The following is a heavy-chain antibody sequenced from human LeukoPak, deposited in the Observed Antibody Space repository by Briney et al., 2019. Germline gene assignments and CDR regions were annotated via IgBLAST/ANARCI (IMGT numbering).Heavy chain of an antibody. J-gene: IGHJ4*02. V-gene: IGHV3-30*03. CDR2: ISYDGSNK. CDR1: GFTFSSYG. Sequence: PGRSLRLSCAASGFTFSSYGMHWVRQAPGKGLEWVAVISYDGSNKYYADSVKGRFTISRDNSKNTLYLQMNSLRAEDTAVYYCARDYYDSSGYYPWGYWGQGTLVTVSS. D-gene: IGHD3-22*01. CDR3: ARDYYDSSGYYPWGY.